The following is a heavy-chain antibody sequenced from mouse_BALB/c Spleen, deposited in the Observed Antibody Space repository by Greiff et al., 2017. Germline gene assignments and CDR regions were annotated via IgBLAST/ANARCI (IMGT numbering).Heavy chain of an antibody. J-gene: IGHJ3*01. Sequence: QVQLQQSGAELVKPGASVKLSCKASGYTFTSYYMYWVKQRPGQGLEWIGEINPSNGGTNFNEKFKSKATLTVDKSSSTAYMQLSSLTSEDSAVYYCTTIWRAWFAYWGQGTLVTVSA. CDR1: GYTFTSYY. V-gene: IGHV1S81*02. CDR3: TTIWRAWFAY. CDR2: INPSNGGT. D-gene: IGHD1-1*02.